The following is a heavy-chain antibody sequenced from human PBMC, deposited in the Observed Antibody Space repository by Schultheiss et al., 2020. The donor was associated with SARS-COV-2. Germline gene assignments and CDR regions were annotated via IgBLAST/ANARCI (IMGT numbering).Heavy chain of an antibody. CDR3: AREREHGAFDI. V-gene: IGHV4-61*05. D-gene: IGHD5-24*01. Sequence: SETLSLTCTVSGGSISSSSYYWGWIRQPPGKGLEWIGYIYYSGSTNYNPSLKSRVTISVDTSKNQFSLKLSSVTAADTAVYYCAREREHGAFDIWGQGTMVTVSS. CDR1: GGSISSSSYY. CDR2: IYYSGST. J-gene: IGHJ3*02.